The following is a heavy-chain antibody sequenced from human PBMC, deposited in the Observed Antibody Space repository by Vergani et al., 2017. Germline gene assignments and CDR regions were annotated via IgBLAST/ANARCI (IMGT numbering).Heavy chain of an antibody. Sequence: QVQLQQWGAGLLKPSETLSITCAVYGGSFSGYYWSWIRQPPGKGLEWIGEINHSGSTNYNPSLKSRVTISVDTSKNQFSLKLSSVTAADTAVYYCARGHDSSSWYGVDYWGQGTLVTVSS. CDR1: GGSFSGYY. J-gene: IGHJ4*02. CDR2: INHSGST. D-gene: IGHD6-13*01. CDR3: ARGHDSSSWYGVDY. V-gene: IGHV4-34*01.